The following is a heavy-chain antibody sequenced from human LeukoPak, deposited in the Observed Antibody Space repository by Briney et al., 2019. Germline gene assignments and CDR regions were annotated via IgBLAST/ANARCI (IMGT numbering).Heavy chain of an antibody. V-gene: IGHV3-30*02. Sequence: GGSLRLSCAASGFTFSSYGMHWVRQAPGKGLEWVAFIRYDGSNKYYADSVKGRFTISRDNSENTLYLQMNSLRAEDTAVYYCAKDWEYCSGGSCTEELWGIYYFDYWGQGTLVTVSS. CDR3: AKDWEYCSGGSCTEELWGIYYFDY. CDR1: GFTFSSYG. J-gene: IGHJ4*02. D-gene: IGHD2-15*01. CDR2: IRYDGSNK.